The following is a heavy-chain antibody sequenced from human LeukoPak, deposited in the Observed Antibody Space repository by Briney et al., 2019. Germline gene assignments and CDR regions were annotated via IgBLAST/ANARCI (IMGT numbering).Heavy chain of an antibody. V-gene: IGHV3-30-3*01. CDR3: ARGGGFTSSPASS. J-gene: IGHJ5*02. Sequence: GRSLRLSCAVSGVTFSTNAMHWVRQAPGKGLEWVAGISYDGSIEYYADSLKGRFTISRDNSKNALYLQMNSLRPEDTAVYYCARGGGFTSSPASSWGQGTLVTVSS. D-gene: IGHD2-2*01. CDR2: ISYDGSIE. CDR1: GVTFSTNA.